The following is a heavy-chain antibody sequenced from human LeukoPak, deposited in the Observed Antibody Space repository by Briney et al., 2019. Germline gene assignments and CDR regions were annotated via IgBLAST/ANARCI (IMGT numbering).Heavy chain of an antibody. D-gene: IGHD2-21*02. Sequence: GGSLRLSCAASGFTFSTYAVNWVRQAPGKGLEWVSYISSSGSTIYYADSVKGRFTISRDNAKNSLYLQMNSLRAEDTAVYYCARGAYCGGDCYRWDDAFDIWGQGTMVTVSS. CDR3: ARGAYCGGDCYRWDDAFDI. CDR2: ISSSGSTI. CDR1: GFTFSTYA. V-gene: IGHV3-48*04. J-gene: IGHJ3*02.